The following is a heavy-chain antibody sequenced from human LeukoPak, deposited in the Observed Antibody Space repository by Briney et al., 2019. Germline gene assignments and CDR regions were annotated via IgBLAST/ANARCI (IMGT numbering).Heavy chain of an antibody. Sequence: AGGSLRLSCAASGFTVSRNYMSWVRQAPGKGLEWVSVLYSDGSTYHADSVKGRFTISRDNSKNTLYLQMNSLRAEDTAVYYCARGHYILSAEGSFDPWGQGTLVTVSS. CDR1: GFTVSRNY. CDR3: ARGHYILSAEGSFDP. CDR2: LYSDGST. D-gene: IGHD3-9*01. V-gene: IGHV3-53*01. J-gene: IGHJ5*02.